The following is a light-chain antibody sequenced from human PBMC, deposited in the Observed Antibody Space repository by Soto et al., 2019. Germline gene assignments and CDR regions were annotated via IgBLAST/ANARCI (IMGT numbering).Light chain of an antibody. CDR3: SSYTSSGTLV. CDR1: RRDVGSYNY. Sequence: QSALTQPASVSGSPGQSITISCTGTRRDVGSYNYVSWYQQHPAKAPKLLIYEVNDRPLGFSNRFSGSKSGNTASLTISGLQAEDEADYYCSSYTSSGTLVFGGGTKLTVL. J-gene: IGLJ2*01. V-gene: IGLV2-14*01. CDR2: EVN.